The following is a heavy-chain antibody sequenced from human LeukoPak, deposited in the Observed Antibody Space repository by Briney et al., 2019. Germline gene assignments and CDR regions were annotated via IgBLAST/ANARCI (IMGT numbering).Heavy chain of an antibody. V-gene: IGHV3-64*01. J-gene: IGHJ6*03. D-gene: IGHD6-13*01. Sequence: GGSLRLSCAASGFTFSGYAMHWVRQAPGKGLEYVSAISSNGGSTYYANSVKGRFTISRDNSKNTLYLQMGSLRAEDMAVYYCGGEGRSWNLMKYNYYMDVLGKGATVTVS. CDR1: GFTFSGYA. CDR3: GGEGRSWNLMKYNYYMDV. CDR2: ISSNGGST.